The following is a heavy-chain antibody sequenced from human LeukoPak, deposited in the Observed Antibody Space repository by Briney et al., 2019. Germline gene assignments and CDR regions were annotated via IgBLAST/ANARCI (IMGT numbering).Heavy chain of an antibody. CDR3: AGGRDRSSLYFDS. Sequence: GGSLRLSCAASGFTFSSYWMHWVRQAPGKGLVCVSRIDTDGSRISHGDSVKGRFTISRDNAKNTLYLQMNSLRAEDTAVYYCAGGRDRSSLYFDSWGQGTLVTVSS. D-gene: IGHD5-24*01. CDR2: IDTDGSRI. CDR1: GFTFSSYW. V-gene: IGHV3-74*01. J-gene: IGHJ4*02.